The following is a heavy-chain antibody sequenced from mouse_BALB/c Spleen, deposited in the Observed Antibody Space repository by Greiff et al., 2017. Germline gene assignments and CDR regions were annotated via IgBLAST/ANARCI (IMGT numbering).Heavy chain of an antibody. D-gene: IGHD2-14*01. V-gene: IGHV5-4*02. CDR1: GFTFSDYY. CDR2: ISDGGSYT. Sequence: EVKLMESGGGLVKPGGSLKLSCAASGFTFSDYYMYWVRQTPEKRLEWVATISDGGSYTYYPDSVKGRFTISRDNAKNNLYLQMSSLKSEDTAMYYCARGGYDGGYDMDYWGQGTSVTVSS. CDR3: ARGGYDGGYDMDY. J-gene: IGHJ4*01.